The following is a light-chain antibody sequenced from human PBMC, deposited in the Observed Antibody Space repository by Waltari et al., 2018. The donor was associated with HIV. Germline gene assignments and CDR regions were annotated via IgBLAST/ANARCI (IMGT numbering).Light chain of an antibody. CDR1: QSVSGN. Sequence: ETVLTQSPVTLSVSPGERVTLSCRASQSVSGNLVWYQQKPGQAPRLLIYAASSRATDIPARFSCSGSGTDYTLTISNLQSEDSAVYYCQQNIHWPPYTFGQGTKLEIK. CDR3: QQNIHWPPYT. V-gene: IGKV3-15*01. J-gene: IGKJ2*01. CDR2: AAS.